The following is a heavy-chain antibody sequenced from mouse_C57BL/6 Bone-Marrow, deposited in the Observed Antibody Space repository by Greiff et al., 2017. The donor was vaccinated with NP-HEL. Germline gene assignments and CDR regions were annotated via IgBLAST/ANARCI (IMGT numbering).Heavy chain of an antibody. D-gene: IGHD2-4*01. CDR3: ARGIYYDYDRDYYAMDY. CDR2: IDPNSGGT. CDR1: GYTFTSYW. V-gene: IGHV1-62-3*01. J-gene: IGHJ4*01. Sequence: VKLQQPGAELVKPGASVKLSCKASGYTFTSYWMHWVKQRPGRGLEWIGRIDPNSGGTKYNEKFKSKATLTVDTSSSTAYMQLSSLTSEDSAVYYCARGIYYDYDRDYYAMDYWGQGTSVTVSS.